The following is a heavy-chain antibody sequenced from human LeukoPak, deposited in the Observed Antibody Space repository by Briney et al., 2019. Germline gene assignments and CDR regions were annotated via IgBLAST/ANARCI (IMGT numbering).Heavy chain of an antibody. Sequence: PGGSLRLSCAASGFTFSSYSMNWVRQAPGKGLEWVANIKRDGSEKYYVDSVKGRFTISRDNSKNSLYLQMNDLRAEDTAVYYCARSFSITIFGVVIYWGQGTLVTVSS. CDR1: GFTFSSYS. D-gene: IGHD3-3*01. J-gene: IGHJ4*02. CDR3: ARSFSITIFGVVIY. V-gene: IGHV3-7*01. CDR2: IKRDGSEK.